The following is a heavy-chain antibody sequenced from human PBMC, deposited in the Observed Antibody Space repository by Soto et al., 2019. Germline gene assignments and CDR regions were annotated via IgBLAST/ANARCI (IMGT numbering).Heavy chain of an antibody. CDR1: GFTFSNYA. Sequence: GGSLRLSCAASGFTFSNYAMSWVRQAPGKGLEWVSAISDSGDSTYYADSVKGRFTISRDNSKNTLYLQMNSLRAEDTAVYYCAISRQQLVSTWGQGTLVTVSS. J-gene: IGHJ5*02. V-gene: IGHV3-23*01. D-gene: IGHD6-13*01. CDR2: ISDSGDST. CDR3: AISRQQLVST.